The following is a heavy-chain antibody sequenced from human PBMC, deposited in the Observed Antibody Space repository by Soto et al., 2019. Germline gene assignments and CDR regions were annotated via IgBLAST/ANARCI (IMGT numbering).Heavy chain of an antibody. D-gene: IGHD4-17*01. J-gene: IGHJ4*02. V-gene: IGHV1-46*01. Sequence: ASVKVSCKASGYTFTNYYIHWVRQAPGQGLEWMGIINSYSGSTTYAQKFQGRVTMTRDTSASMVYMELSSLRSEDTAVYYCVRSDYGDYGGDYWGQGTLVTVSS. CDR3: VRSDYGDYGGDY. CDR2: INSYSGST. CDR1: GYTFTNYY.